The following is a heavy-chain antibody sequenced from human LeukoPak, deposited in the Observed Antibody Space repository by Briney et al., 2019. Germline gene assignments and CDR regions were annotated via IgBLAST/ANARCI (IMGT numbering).Heavy chain of an antibody. V-gene: IGHV4-59*01. CDR3: ARVGSSGWYFGGFEY. Sequence: SETLSLTCTVSGGSISSYYWSWIRQPPGKGLEWIGYIYYSGSTNYNPSLKSRVTISVDTSENQFSLKLSSVTAADTAVYYCARVGSSGWYFGGFEYWGQGTLVTVSS. CDR1: GGSISSYY. CDR2: IYYSGST. J-gene: IGHJ4*02. D-gene: IGHD6-19*01.